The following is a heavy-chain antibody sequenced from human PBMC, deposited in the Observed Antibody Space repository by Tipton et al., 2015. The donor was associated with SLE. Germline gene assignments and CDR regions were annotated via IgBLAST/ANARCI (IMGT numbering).Heavy chain of an antibody. V-gene: IGHV4-59*01. D-gene: IGHD2-2*02. CDR2: IYYSGST. Sequence: LRLSCTVSGGSISSYYWSWIRQPPGKGLEWIGYIYYSGSTNYNPSLKSRVTISVDTSKNQFSLKLSSVTAADTAVYYCARSIYTSGIPPGYWGQGTLVTVSS. J-gene: IGHJ4*02. CDR1: GGSISSYY. CDR3: ARSIYTSGIPPGY.